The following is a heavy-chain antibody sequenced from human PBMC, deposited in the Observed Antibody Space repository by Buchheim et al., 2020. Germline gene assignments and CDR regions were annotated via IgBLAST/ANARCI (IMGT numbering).Heavy chain of an antibody. D-gene: IGHD6-19*01. V-gene: IGHV3-7*03. Sequence: QLVESGGGLVQPGGSLRLSCAASGFTFSNYWMSWVRQAPGKGLEWVANIKSDGSEKYYVDSVKGRFTISRDNAKKQLYLQMNSLRDEDTAVYYCARGGKLAVTTAASWGRGTL. CDR2: IKSDGSEK. CDR3: ARGGKLAVTTAAS. J-gene: IGHJ5*02. CDR1: GFTFSNYW.